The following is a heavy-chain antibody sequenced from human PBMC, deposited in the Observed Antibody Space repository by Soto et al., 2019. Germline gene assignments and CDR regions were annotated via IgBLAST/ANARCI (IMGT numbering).Heavy chain of an antibody. CDR2: IWDDGSNK. Sequence: QVQLVESGGGVVQPGRSLRLSCAASGFTFSSYGMHWVRQAPGKGLEWVAVIWDDGSNKYYADSVKGRFTIARDNSKNTLYLQMNSLRAEDTAVYYCAREGYSSGANTDFDYWGQGTLVTVSS. CDR3: AREGYSSGANTDFDY. CDR1: GFTFSSYG. V-gene: IGHV3-33*01. D-gene: IGHD6-19*01. J-gene: IGHJ4*02.